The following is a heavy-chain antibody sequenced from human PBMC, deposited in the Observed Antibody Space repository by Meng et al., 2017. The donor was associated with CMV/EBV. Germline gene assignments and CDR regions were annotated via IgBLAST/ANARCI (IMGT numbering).Heavy chain of an antibody. V-gene: IGHV1-69*05. D-gene: IGHD6-6*01. CDR1: GGTFSSYA. CDR2: IIPIFGTA. J-gene: IGHJ4*02. Sequence: SVKVSCKASGGTFSSYAISWVRQAPGQGLEWMGVIIPIFGTANYAQKFQGRVTITTDESTSTAYMELSSLRSEDTAVYYCARGSLEGQLADISLDYWGQGTLVTVSS. CDR3: ARGSLEGQLADISLDY.